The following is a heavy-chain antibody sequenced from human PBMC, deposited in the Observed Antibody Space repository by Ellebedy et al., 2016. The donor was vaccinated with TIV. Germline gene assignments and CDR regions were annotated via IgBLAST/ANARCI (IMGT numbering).Heavy chain of an antibody. J-gene: IGHJ4*02. Sequence: PGGSLRLSCAASGFTFSSYGMHWVRQAPGKGLEWVALLSYDGRNIYYADSVKGRFTISRDNSKNTLYLQMNSLRAEDTAVYYCARNLDRNYPGTYFDYWGQGTLVTVSS. CDR3: ARNLDRNYPGTYFDY. D-gene: IGHD4-11*01. CDR1: GFTFSSYG. CDR2: LSYDGRNI. V-gene: IGHV3-30*19.